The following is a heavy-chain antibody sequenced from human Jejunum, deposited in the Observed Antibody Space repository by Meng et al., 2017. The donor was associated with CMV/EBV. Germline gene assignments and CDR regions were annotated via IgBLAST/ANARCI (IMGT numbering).Heavy chain of an antibody. CDR2: IYNGDNT. Sequence: RVSTGGGLIQPGGSLILSCAASAFTVSSNYMNWVSQAPGKGLEWVSVIYNGDNTNYAESVRGRFTISRDNSKNTLYLQMNSLRAEDTAVYYCAGGAVWLVYEYWGQGTLVTVSS. D-gene: IGHD5-12*01. CDR3: AGGAVWLVYEY. J-gene: IGHJ4*02. CDR1: AFTVSSNY. V-gene: IGHV3-53*02.